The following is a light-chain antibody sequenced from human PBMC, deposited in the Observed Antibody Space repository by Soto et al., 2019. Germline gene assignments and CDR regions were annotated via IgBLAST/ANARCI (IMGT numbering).Light chain of an antibody. CDR1: GSRIGTNT. J-gene: IGLJ2*01. Sequence: QSVLTQPPSASGTPGQRGTISCSGSGSRIGTNTANWYRQLPGTAPKLLIYGDNQRPSGVPDRFSGSKSGTSASLAISGLQSEDEAEYYCAAWDGSLNNVLFGGGTQLTVL. CDR3: AAWDGSLNNVL. V-gene: IGLV1-44*01. CDR2: GDN.